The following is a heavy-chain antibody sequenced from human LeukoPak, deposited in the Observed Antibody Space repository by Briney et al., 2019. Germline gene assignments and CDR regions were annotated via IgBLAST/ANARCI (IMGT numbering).Heavy chain of an antibody. CDR1: GYTFTSYD. CDR2: MNPNSGNT. CDR3: ARVSGYSSSWYSNYYYYYMDV. Sequence: ASVKVSCKASGYTFTSYDINWVRQATGQGLEWMGWMNPNSGNTGYAQKFQGRVTMTRNTSISTAYMELSSLRSEDTAVYYCARVSGYSSSWYSNYYYYYMDVWGKGTTVTVSS. V-gene: IGHV1-8*01. D-gene: IGHD6-13*01. J-gene: IGHJ6*03.